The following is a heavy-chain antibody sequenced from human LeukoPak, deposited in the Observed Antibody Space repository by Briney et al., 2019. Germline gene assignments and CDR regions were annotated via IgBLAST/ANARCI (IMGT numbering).Heavy chain of an antibody. CDR3: AREGDGYNKWDY. V-gene: IGHV1-2*04. Sequence: ASVKVSCKASGYTFTGYYMHWVRQAPGQGLEWMGWINPNSGGTNYAQKFQGWITMTRDTSISTAYMELSRLRSDDTAVYYCAREGDGYNKWDYWGQGTLVTVSS. J-gene: IGHJ4*02. CDR1: GYTFTGYY. CDR2: INPNSGGT. D-gene: IGHD5-24*01.